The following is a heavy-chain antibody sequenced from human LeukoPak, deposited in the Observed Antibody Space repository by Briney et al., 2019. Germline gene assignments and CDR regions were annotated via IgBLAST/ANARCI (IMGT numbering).Heavy chain of an antibody. CDR1: GFTFSSYA. CDR2: ISYDGSNK. V-gene: IGHV3-30-3*01. CDR3: ARDSYYDFWSGYYYYFDH. J-gene: IGHJ4*02. D-gene: IGHD3-3*01. Sequence: GGSLRLSCAASGFTFSSYAMHWVRQAPGKGLEWVAVISYDGSNKYYADSVKGRFTISRDNSKNTLYLQMNSLRAEDTAVYYCARDSYYDFWSGYYYYFDHLGQGTLVTVSS.